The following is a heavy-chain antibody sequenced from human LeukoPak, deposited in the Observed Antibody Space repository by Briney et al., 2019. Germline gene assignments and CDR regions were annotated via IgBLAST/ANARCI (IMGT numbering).Heavy chain of an antibody. CDR1: GFSSSSDA. J-gene: IGHJ2*01. V-gene: IGHV3-23*01. CDR2: ISASGSGT. CDR3: AKEGYRYWYFDL. D-gene: IGHD5-18*01. Sequence: GGSLRLSCEASGFSSSSDAMTWVRQAPGKGLEWVSAISASGSGTYYADSVKGRFTISRDNSKSTLYLQMKSLRAEDTARYYCAKEGYRYWYFDLWGRGTLVAVSS.